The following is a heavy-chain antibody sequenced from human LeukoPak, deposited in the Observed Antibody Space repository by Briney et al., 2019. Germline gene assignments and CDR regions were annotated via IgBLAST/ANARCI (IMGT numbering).Heavy chain of an antibody. J-gene: IGHJ2*01. CDR2: VWYSGTT. V-gene: IGHV4-61*01. Sequence: SETLSLTCTVSGYSISSGYYWYWMRQPPGKGLEWIGYVWYSGTTKYNPSLKSRVTISVDRSKNQFSLKLSSVTAADTAVYYCARDYGDYGWYFDLWGRGTLVTVSS. CDR3: ARDYGDYGWYFDL. D-gene: IGHD4-17*01. CDR1: GYSISSGYY.